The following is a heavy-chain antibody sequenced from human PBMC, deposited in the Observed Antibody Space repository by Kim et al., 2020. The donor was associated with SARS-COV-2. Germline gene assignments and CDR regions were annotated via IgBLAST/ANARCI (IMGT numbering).Heavy chain of an antibody. V-gene: IGHV4-39*01. Sequence: SETLSLTCTVSGGSISDSSYYWGWIRRPPGKGLEWIGNIHYNGSTYYNSSLKSRVTISIDTSENQFSLKLNSVTATDTAVYFCARPRHYGAGDHFYFDSWGQGTLVTVSS. J-gene: IGHJ4*02. CDR3: ARPRHYGAGDHFYFDS. CDR2: IHYNGST. CDR1: GGSISDSSYY. D-gene: IGHD3-10*01.